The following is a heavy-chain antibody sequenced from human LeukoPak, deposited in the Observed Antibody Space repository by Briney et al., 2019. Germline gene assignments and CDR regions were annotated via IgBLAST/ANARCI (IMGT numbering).Heavy chain of an antibody. V-gene: IGHV3-23*01. CDR1: GFTFDIYA. J-gene: IGHJ5*02. CDR3: ATYRQVLLPFEA. D-gene: IGHD5-18*01. CDR2: ISGSGGST. Sequence: GGSLRLSCVASGFTFDIYAMSWVRQAPGKGLEWVSAISGSGGSTYYADSVKGRFTISRDNFKNRLFLQMNSLRAEDTAIYYCATYRQVLLPFEAWGQGTLVTVSS.